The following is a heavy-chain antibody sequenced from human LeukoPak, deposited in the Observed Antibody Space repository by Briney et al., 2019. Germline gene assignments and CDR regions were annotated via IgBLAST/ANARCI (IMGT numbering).Heavy chain of an antibody. CDR1: GGSFSGYY. D-gene: IGHD3-3*01. V-gene: IGHV4-34*01. CDR3: ARGTAVLRFLEWLH. CDR2: INHSGST. Sequence: SETLSLTCAVYGGSFSGYYWSWIRQPPGKGLEWIGEINHSGSTNYNPSLKSRVTISVDTSKNQFSLKLSSVTAADTAVYYCARGTAVLRFLEWLHWGQGTLVTVSS. J-gene: IGHJ4*02.